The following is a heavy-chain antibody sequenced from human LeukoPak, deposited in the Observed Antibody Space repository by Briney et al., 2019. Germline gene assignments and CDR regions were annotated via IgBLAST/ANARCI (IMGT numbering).Heavy chain of an antibody. Sequence: GGSLRLSCAASGFTFSSYGMHWVRRAPGKGLEWVAVISYDGSNKYYADSVKGRFTISRDNSKNTLYLQMNSLRAEDTAVYYCARVTIFGVEDYWGQGTLVTVSS. CDR3: ARVTIFGVEDY. V-gene: IGHV3-30*03. D-gene: IGHD3-3*01. CDR1: GFTFSSYG. CDR2: ISYDGSNK. J-gene: IGHJ4*02.